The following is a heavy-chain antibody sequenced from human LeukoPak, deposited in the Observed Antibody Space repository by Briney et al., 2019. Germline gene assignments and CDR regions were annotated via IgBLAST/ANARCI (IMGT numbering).Heavy chain of an antibody. D-gene: IGHD3-16*01. CDR3: ARVKGDYYHYYMDV. V-gene: IGHV4-59*01. Sequence: SETLSLTCTVSGGSISSYYWSWIRQPPGKGLEWIGYIYYSGSTNYNPPLKSRVTISVDTSKNQFSLKLSSVTAADTAVYYCARVKGDYYHYYMDVWGKGTTVTVSS. J-gene: IGHJ6*03. CDR1: GGSISSYY. CDR2: IYYSGST.